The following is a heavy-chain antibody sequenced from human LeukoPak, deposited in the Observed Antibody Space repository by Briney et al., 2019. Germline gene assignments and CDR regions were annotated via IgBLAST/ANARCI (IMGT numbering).Heavy chain of an antibody. CDR3: AGRRLQIPYNWFDP. D-gene: IGHD1-26*01. CDR2: IYYSGST. CDR1: GGSISSYY. Sequence: SETLSFTCTVSGGSISSYYWSWIRQPPGKGLEWIGYIYYSGSTNYNPSLKSRVTISVDTSKNQFSLKLSSVTAADTAVYYCAGRRLQIPYNWFDPWGQGTLVTVSS. V-gene: IGHV4-59*01. J-gene: IGHJ5*02.